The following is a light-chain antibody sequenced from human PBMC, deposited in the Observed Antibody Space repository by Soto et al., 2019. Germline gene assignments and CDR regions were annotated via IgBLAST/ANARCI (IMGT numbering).Light chain of an antibody. CDR1: QDVSRY. V-gene: IGKV1-9*01. J-gene: IGKJ3*01. Sequence: DIPLTQSPSFLSASVGDRVTITCRASQDVSRYLAWYQQKPGKAPNLLIYAASTLRSGVPSRFSGSGSETEFTLPISNLQPEDFATYYCQQLNSYVFAFGPGTKVDIK. CDR3: QQLNSYVFA. CDR2: AAS.